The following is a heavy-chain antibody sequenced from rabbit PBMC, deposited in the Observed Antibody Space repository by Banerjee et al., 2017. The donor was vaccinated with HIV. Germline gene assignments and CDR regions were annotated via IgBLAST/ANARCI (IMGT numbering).Heavy chain of an antibody. CDR2: IYAGSSGST. Sequence: QSLEESGGDLVKPGASLTLTCTASGFSFSSSYYMCWVRQAPGKGLEWIACIYAGSSGSTYYASWAKGRFTISKTSSTTVTLQMTSLTAADTATYFCARLYSYDDYGDYDYYFNLWGQGTLVTVS. V-gene: IGHV1S40*01. D-gene: IGHD2-1*01. CDR1: GFSFSSSYY. CDR3: ARLYSYDDYGDYDYYFNL. J-gene: IGHJ4*01.